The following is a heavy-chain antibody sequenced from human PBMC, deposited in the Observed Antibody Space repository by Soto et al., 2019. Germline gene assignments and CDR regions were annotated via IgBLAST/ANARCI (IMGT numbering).Heavy chain of an antibody. D-gene: IGHD3-10*01. J-gene: IGHJ4*02. CDR2: INPSGGST. CDR1: GYTFTSYY. Sequence: ASVKVSCKASGYTFTSYYMHWVRQAPGQGLEWMGIINPSGGSTSYAQKFQGRVTMTKDTSTSTVYMELNSLRAEDTAVYYCAKDLVRGAIPSGLDYWGQGTLVTVSS. CDR3: AKDLVRGAIPSGLDY. V-gene: IGHV1-46*01.